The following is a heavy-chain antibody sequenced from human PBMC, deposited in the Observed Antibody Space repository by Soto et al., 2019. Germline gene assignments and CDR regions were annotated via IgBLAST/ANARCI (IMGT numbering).Heavy chain of an antibody. CDR1: GFTFSSYS. V-gene: IGHV3-21*01. D-gene: IGHD5-18*01. Sequence: EVQLVESGGGLVKPGGSLRLSCAASGFTFSSYSMNWVRQAPGKGLEWVSSISSSSSYIYYADSVKGRFTISRDNAKNSLYLQMNSLRAEDTAVYYCARDRPYSYGPPYYYYGMDVWGQGTTVTVSS. J-gene: IGHJ6*02. CDR3: ARDRPYSYGPPYYYYGMDV. CDR2: ISSSSSYI.